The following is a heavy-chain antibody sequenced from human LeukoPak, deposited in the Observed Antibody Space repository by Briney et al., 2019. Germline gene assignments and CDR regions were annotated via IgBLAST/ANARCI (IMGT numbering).Heavy chain of an antibody. CDR2: ISSSGST. V-gene: IGHV4-61*02. Sequence: SQTLSLTCTVSGDSISSGDYYWSWIRQPAGKGLEWIGRISSSGSTNYNPSLKSRVTISVDTSKNQFSLKLSSVTAADTAVYYCARGGAGPDAEKGVWRPILRYFDWLSRIAEVVDYFDYWGQGTLVTVSS. J-gene: IGHJ4*02. CDR1: GDSISSGDYY. D-gene: IGHD3-9*01. CDR3: ARGGAGPDAEKGVWRPILRYFDWLSRIAEVVDYFDY.